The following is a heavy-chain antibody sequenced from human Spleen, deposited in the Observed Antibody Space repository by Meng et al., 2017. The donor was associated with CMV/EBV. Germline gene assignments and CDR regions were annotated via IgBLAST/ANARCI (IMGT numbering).Heavy chain of an antibody. Sequence: GGSLRLSCAASGFTFSNYAMSWVRQAPGKGLEWVSSISGGGSSAYYADSVKGRFTISRDNSKNTLFLQMNSLSPDDTALYYCAKTEGITISGVLRSLDYWGQGTLVTVSS. CDR1: GFTFSNYA. D-gene: IGHD3-3*01. CDR2: ISGGGSSA. J-gene: IGHJ4*02. CDR3: AKTEGITISGVLRSLDY. V-gene: IGHV3-23*01.